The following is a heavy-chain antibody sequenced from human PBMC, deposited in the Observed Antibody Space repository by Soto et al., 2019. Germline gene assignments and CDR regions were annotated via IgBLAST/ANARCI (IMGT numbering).Heavy chain of an antibody. D-gene: IGHD5-12*01. CDR1: GGSLSSGGYY. J-gene: IGHJ4*02. CDR3: ARDTQRGYSGYFDS. CDR2: IYYSGST. V-gene: IGHV4-31*03. Sequence: QVQLQESGPGLVKPSQTLSLSCTVSGGSLSSGGYYWSWIRQHPGKGLEWIGFIYYSGSTYYNPSLKSRVTIPVDTSQNQFSLKLSSGTAADTAVEYCARDTQRGYSGYFDSWGQGTLVTVSS.